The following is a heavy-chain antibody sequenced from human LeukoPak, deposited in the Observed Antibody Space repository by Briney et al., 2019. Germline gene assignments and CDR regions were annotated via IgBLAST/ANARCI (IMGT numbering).Heavy chain of an antibody. CDR2: IDTSGST. V-gene: IGHV4-4*07. D-gene: IGHD7-27*01. CDR1: GDSISGYY. CDR3: ARNSWGLDS. J-gene: IGHJ5*01. Sequence: PSETLSLTCSVSGDSISGYYWGWIRQLAGRGLELVGRIDTSGSTNYNSSLKSRVTMSVDTSKNQFSLKLNSVTAADTAVYYCARNSWGLDSWGQGTLVTVSS.